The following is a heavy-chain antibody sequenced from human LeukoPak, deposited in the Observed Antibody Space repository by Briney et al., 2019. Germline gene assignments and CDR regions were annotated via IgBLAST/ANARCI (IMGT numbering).Heavy chain of an antibody. CDR3: ARDGHRRYHYDSSGREDAFDI. Sequence: ASVKVSCKASGYTFTNYGISWVRQAPGQGLEWMGWISAYNGHTKYAQKVQGRVTMTRDTSTSTAYMELRGLRSDDTAVYYCARDGHRRYHYDSSGREDAFDIWGQGTMVTVSS. J-gene: IGHJ3*02. D-gene: IGHD3-22*01. CDR1: GYTFTNYG. CDR2: ISAYNGHT. V-gene: IGHV1-18*01.